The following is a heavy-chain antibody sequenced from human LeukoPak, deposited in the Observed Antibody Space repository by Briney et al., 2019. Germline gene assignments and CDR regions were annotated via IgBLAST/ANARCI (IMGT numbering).Heavy chain of an antibody. J-gene: IGHJ6*02. CDR3: AKGNVIAVASDDDYGMDV. CDR1: GFTLSNYW. D-gene: IGHD6-19*01. V-gene: IGHV3-7*03. Sequence: PGGSLRLSCVASGFTLSNYWMSWVRQAPGMGLEWVASIKQDGSEKNYVDSVKGRFTISRDNAKNSLYLQMNSLRAEDAALYYCAKGNVIAVASDDDYGMDVWGQGTTVTVSS. CDR2: IKQDGSEK.